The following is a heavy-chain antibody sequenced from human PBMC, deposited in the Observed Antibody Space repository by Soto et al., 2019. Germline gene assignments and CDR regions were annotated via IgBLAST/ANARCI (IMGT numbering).Heavy chain of an antibody. CDR3: ARESQRDYYYGMDV. Sequence: QVQLQESGPGLVKPSQTLSLTCTVSGGSISSGGYYWSWIRQHPGKGLEWIGYIYYSGSTYYNPSLKSRVTISVDTSKNQFYLKLSSVTAADTAVYYCARESQRDYYYGMDVWGQGTTVTVSS. J-gene: IGHJ6*02. V-gene: IGHV4-31*03. CDR1: GGSISSGGYY. CDR2: IYYSGST.